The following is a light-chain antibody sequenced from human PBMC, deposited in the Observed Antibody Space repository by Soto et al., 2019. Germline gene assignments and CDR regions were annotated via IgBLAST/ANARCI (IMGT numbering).Light chain of an antibody. CDR3: QQYYSTPRT. CDR2: WAS. J-gene: IGKJ1*01. CDR1: QSVLYSSNNKKY. V-gene: IGKV4-1*01. Sequence: DIVMTQSPDSLAVSLGERATINCKSSQSVLYSSNNKKYLAWYQQKPGQPPKLLIYWASTRESGVPDRFSGSGSGTDFTLTISSLQAEDVAVYYCQQYYSTPRTFGQGTKAEIK.